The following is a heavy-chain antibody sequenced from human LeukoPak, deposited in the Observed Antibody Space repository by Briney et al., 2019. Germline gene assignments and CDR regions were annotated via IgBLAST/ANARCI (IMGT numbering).Heavy chain of an antibody. J-gene: IGHJ6*02. Sequence: PGRSLRLSCAASGFTFSSYGMHWVRQAPGKGLEWVAVISYDGSNKYYADSVKGRFTISRDNSKNTLYLQMNSLRAEDTAVYYCAKDSASGYYYGMDVWGQGTTVTVSS. CDR3: AKDSASGYYYGMDV. V-gene: IGHV3-30*18. CDR1: GFTFSSYG. CDR2: ISYDGSNK.